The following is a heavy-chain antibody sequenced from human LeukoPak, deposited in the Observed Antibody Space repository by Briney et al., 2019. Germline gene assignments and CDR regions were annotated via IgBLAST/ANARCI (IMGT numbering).Heavy chain of an antibody. CDR2: IYPGDSYT. Sequence: EDSLKISCKGSGYSFTSYWIGWVRQMPGKGLEWMGIIYPGDSYTIYNPSFQGQVTISADKSISTAYLQWSSLKASDTAIYYCARVEMATKPTYYFDYWGQGTLVTVSS. CDR1: GYSFTSYW. V-gene: IGHV5-51*01. CDR3: ARVEMATKPTYYFDY. J-gene: IGHJ4*02. D-gene: IGHD5-24*01.